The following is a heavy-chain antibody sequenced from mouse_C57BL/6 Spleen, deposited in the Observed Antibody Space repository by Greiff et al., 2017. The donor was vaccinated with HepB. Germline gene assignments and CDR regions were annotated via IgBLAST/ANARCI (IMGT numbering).Heavy chain of an antibody. V-gene: IGHV5-4*01. Sequence: DVMLVESGGGLVKPGGSLKLSCAASGFTFSSYALSWVRQTPEKRLEWVATISDGGSYTYYPDNVKGRFTISRDNAKNNRYLRMSHLKSEDTAMDYCARDSSGSWFAYWGQGTLVTVSA. D-gene: IGHD3-2*02. J-gene: IGHJ3*01. CDR2: ISDGGSYT. CDR1: GFTFSSYA. CDR3: ARDSSGSWFAY.